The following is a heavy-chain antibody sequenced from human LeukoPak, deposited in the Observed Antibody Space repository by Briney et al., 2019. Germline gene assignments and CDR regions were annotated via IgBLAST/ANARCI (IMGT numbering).Heavy chain of an antibody. Sequence: PSETLSLTCTVSGGSISSYYWSWIRQPPGKGLEWIGYIYYSGSTNYNPSLKSRVTIPVDTSKTQFSLKLTSVTAADTAVYSCARSPIQLWFDPWGQGTLVTVSS. D-gene: IGHD5-18*01. CDR3: ARSPIQLWFDP. CDR1: GGSISSYY. V-gene: IGHV4-59*01. J-gene: IGHJ5*02. CDR2: IYYSGST.